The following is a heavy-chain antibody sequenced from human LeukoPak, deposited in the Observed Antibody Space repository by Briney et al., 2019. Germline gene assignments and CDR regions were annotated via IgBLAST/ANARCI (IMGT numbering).Heavy chain of an antibody. CDR3: ARLRITMVRGVISRESFDY. CDR1: GYTFTSYG. V-gene: IGHV1-18*01. D-gene: IGHD3-10*01. J-gene: IGHJ4*02. CDR2: ISAYNGNT. Sequence: ASVKVSCKASGYTFTSYGISWVRQAPGQGLERMGWISAYNGNTNYAQKLQGRVTMTTDTSTSTAYMELRSLRSDDTAVYYCARLRITMVRGVISRESFDYWGQGTLVTVSS.